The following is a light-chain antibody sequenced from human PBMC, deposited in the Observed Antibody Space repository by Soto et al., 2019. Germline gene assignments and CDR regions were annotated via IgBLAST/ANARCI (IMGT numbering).Light chain of an antibody. Sequence: QSALTQPASVSGSPGHSITISCTGTSSDVGAYNYVSWYQQHPGKAPKLIIYEVSHRPSGVSNRFSGSKSGNTASLTISGLQSEDEADYCCSSYTSSTTLVFGGGTKLTVL. CDR1: SSDVGAYNY. J-gene: IGLJ2*01. V-gene: IGLV2-14*01. CDR3: SSYTSSTTLV. CDR2: EVS.